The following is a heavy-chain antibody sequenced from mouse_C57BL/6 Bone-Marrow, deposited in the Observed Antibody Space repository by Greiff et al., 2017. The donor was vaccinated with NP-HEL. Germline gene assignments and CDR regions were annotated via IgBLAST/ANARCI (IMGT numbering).Heavy chain of an antibody. CDR1: GFTFSSYA. D-gene: IGHD1-1*01. V-gene: IGHV5-9-1*02. CDR2: ISSGGDYT. J-gene: IGHJ2*01. CDR3: TRVIYYYGSSPMTVDY. Sequence: EVKLVESGEGLVKPGGSLKLSCAASGFTFSSYAMSWVRQSPEKRLEWVAYISSGGDYTYYADNVKGRFTISRDNARNTLYLQMSSLKSEDTAMYYCTRVIYYYGSSPMTVDYWGQGTTLTVSS.